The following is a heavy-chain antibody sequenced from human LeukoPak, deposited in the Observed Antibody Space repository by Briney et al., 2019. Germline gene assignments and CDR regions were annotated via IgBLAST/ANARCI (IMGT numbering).Heavy chain of an antibody. D-gene: IGHD6-6*01. CDR1: GFTFSSYS. CDR3: EAYSSSSQDDY. V-gene: IGHV3-48*02. J-gene: IGHJ4*02. CDR2: ISTSSSTI. Sequence: PGGSLRLSCAASGFTFSSYSMNWVRQAPGKGLEWVSYISTSSSTIYYADSVKGRFTISRDNAKNSLYLQMNSLRDDDTAVYYCEAYSSSSQDDYWGQGTLVTVSS.